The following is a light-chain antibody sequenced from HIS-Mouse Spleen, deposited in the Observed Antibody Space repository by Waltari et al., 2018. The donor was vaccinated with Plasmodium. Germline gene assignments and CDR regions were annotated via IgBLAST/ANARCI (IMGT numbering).Light chain of an antibody. J-gene: IGLJ3*02. CDR3: CSYAGSSTRWV. V-gene: IGLV2-23*01. CDR1: SSDVGSYNL. CDR2: EGS. Sequence: QSALTQPASVSGSPGQSITISCTGTSSDVGSYNLVSWYQQHPGKAPKLMIYEGSTRPCGVSNRCSGSKSGNTASLTSSGLQAEDEADYYCCSYAGSSTRWVFGGGTKLTVL.